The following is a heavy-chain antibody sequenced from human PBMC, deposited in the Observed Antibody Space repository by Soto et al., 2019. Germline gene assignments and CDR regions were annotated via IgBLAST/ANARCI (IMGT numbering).Heavy chain of an antibody. CDR1: GDSISSYF. Sequence: SGTPSLTCTVSGDSISSYFWSWIRQPPGKGLEWIGCVYHSGSTNYSPSLKRRVSISVDTSKNQFSLRLTSVTAADTAVYYCARTYSSRYSRYPVYNDMDVWGQGITVTVPS. J-gene: IGHJ6*02. D-gene: IGHD1-26*01. V-gene: IGHV4-59*01. CDR2: VYHSGST. CDR3: ARTYSSRYSRYPVYNDMDV.